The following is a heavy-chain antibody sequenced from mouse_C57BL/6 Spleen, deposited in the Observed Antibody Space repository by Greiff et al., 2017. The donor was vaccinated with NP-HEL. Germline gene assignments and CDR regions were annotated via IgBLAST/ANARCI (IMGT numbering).Heavy chain of an antibody. J-gene: IGHJ3*01. Sequence: VQLQQSGAELARPGASVKLSCKASGYTFTSYGISWVKQRTGQGLEWIGEIYPRSGNTYYNEKFKGKATLTADKSSSTAYMELRSLTSGDSAVYFCARERSLAYWGQGTLVTVSA. V-gene: IGHV1-81*01. CDR2: IYPRSGNT. CDR1: GYTFTSYG. CDR3: ARERSLAY.